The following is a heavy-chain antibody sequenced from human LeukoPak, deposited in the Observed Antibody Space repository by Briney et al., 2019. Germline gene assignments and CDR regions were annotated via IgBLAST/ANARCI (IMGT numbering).Heavy chain of an antibody. CDR2: IYYSGST. J-gene: IGHJ6*02. V-gene: IGHV4-31*03. CDR1: GGSISSGGYY. CDR3: ARGSGGSPQYYYYYYYGMDV. D-gene: IGHD2-15*01. Sequence: SETLSLTCTVSGGSISSGGYYWSWIRQHPGKGLEWIGYIYYSGSTYYNPSLKSRVTISVDTSKNQFSLKLSSVTAADTAVYYCARGSGGSPQYYYYYYYGMDVWGQGTTVTVSS.